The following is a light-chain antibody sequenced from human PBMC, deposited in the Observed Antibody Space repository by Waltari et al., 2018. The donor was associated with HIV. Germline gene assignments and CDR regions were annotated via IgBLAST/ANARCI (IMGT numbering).Light chain of an antibody. CDR1: SGHSTFI. CDR3: ETWDTNTRV. V-gene: IGLV4-60*03. Sequence: QPVLTQSSSASASLGSSVKLTCTLGSGHSTFIVAWHQQQPGKAPRFLMKLEGSGNYNKGSGVPDRSSGSSSGADRYLTISNLQSEDEADYYCETWDTNTRVFGGGTKLAVL. CDR2: LEGSGNY. J-gene: IGLJ3*02.